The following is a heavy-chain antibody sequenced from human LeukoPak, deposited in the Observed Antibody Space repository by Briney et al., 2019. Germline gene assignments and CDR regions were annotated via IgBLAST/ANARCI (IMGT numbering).Heavy chain of an antibody. J-gene: IGHJ3*01. CDR3: ARKFGVAYYGDPRGSFDV. D-gene: IGHD4-17*01. V-gene: IGHV4-34*01. CDR1: GGSFSGYY. CDR2: INHSGST. Sequence: SETLSLTCAVSGGSFSGYYWSWIRQPPGKGLEWIGEINHSGSTNYNPSLKSRVTISVDTSKYQFSLKLSSVTAADTAVYYCARKFGVAYYGDPRGSFDVWSPGTLVTVSS.